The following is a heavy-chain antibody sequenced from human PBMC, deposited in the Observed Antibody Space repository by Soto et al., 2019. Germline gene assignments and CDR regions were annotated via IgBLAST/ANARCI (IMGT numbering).Heavy chain of an antibody. V-gene: IGHV3-23*02. Sequence: EVQLLQSGGGLVQPGGSLGLSCGASGFTFISYAMSWVRHVPGTGLEWISRISGSGANTWYEGSVQGRFIISRDNSKSTVSLHMSSLRVEDTAIYYCARDRATCDSWGQGTLVTVSS. J-gene: IGHJ4*02. CDR2: ISGSGANT. CDR1: GFTFISYA. CDR3: ARDRATCDS.